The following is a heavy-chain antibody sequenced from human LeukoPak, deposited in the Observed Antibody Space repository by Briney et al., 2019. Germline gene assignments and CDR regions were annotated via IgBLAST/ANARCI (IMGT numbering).Heavy chain of an antibody. CDR1: GFTFSSYA. CDR3: AKDVSFGSNPDYFDY. V-gene: IGHV3-23*01. D-gene: IGHD3-10*01. Sequence: GGSLRLSCAASGFTFSSYAMSWVRQVPGKGLEWVSVISASGGSPNYADSVKGRFTISRDNSKDTLYLQMNSLRVDDTAVYYRAKDVSFGSNPDYFDYWGQGTLVTVSS. J-gene: IGHJ4*02. CDR2: ISASGGSP.